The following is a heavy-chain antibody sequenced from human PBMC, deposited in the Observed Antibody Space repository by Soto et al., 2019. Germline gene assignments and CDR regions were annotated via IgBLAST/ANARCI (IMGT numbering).Heavy chain of an antibody. CDR1: GFSVSTSY. V-gene: IGHV3-53*01. D-gene: IGHD1-26*01. J-gene: IGHJ4*02. Sequence: EVQLVESGGGLIQPGGSLRLSCAASGFSVSTSYMTWVRQAPGKGLDWVSAIYSGGSTYYADSVKGRFTISRDSSKNTLYLQMNSLRAEDTAVYYCVRDLGEGATDYWGQGTLVAVSS. CDR2: IYSGGST. CDR3: VRDLGEGATDY.